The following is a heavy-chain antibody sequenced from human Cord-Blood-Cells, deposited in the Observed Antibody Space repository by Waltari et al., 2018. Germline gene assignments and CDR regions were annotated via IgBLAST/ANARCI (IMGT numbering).Heavy chain of an antibody. V-gene: IGHV1-69*01. CDR2: IIPIFGTA. CDR1: GGTFSSHA. J-gene: IGHJ5*02. D-gene: IGHD3-22*01. Sequence: QVQLVQSGAEVKKPGSSVTVSCTASGGTFSSHAISWVRQAPGQGLEWMGGIIPIFGTANYAQKFQGRVTITADESTSTAYMELSSLRSEDTAVYYCARDRIYDSSGYYWFDPWGQGTLVTVSS. CDR3: ARDRIYDSSGYYWFDP.